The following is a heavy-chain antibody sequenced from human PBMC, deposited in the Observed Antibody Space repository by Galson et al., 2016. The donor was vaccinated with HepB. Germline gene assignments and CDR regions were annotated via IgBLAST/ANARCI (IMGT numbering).Heavy chain of an antibody. V-gene: IGHV3-23*01. J-gene: IGHJ3*02. CDR3: ASHLGGSSLDPFDI. CDR1: GLTFRSYA. Sequence: SLRLSCAASGLTFRSYAFSWLRQAPGKGLEWVSVSASGDITYYAHSVKGRFTISRDKSKNTLFLNMIGLRAEDTASYYCASHLGGSSLDPFDIWGRGTMVTVSS. CDR2: SASGDIT. D-gene: IGHD3-16*01.